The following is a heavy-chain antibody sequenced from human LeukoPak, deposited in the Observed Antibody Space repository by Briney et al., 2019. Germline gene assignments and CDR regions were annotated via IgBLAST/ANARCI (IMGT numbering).Heavy chain of an antibody. CDR3: ALEEWWRFDF. CDR2: INPDGTGE. D-gene: IGHD2-15*01. J-gene: IGHJ4*02. V-gene: IGHV3-7*01. Sequence: GGSLRLSCAASGFSFGTFYMTWVRRAPGKGLESVAKINPDGTGEYYVDSVKGRFTISRDNTRNLLFLQVNSLRAEDTAVYFCALEEWWRFDFWGQGILVTVSS. CDR1: GFSFGTFY.